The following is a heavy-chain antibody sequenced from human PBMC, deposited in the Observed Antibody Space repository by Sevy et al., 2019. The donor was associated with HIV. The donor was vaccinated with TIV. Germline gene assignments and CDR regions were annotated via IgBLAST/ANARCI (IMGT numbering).Heavy chain of an antibody. CDR3: AKDLAGPGRRYFDY. Sequence: GGSLRLSCTASGFTLSNFDMHWVRQVPGKGLEWVTFIRDDGSDKYYAASVKGRFTISRDDSKNTLYLQMDSLRPEDTAIYYCAKDLAGPGRRYFDYWGQGTLVTVSS. D-gene: IGHD6-13*01. V-gene: IGHV3-30*02. CDR1: GFTLSNFD. CDR2: IRDDGSDK. J-gene: IGHJ4*02.